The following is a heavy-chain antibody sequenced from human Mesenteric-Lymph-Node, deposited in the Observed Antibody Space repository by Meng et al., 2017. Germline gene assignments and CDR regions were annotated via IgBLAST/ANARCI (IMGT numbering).Heavy chain of an antibody. D-gene: IGHD3-22*01. J-gene: IGHJ1*01. V-gene: IGHV3-74*01. CDR1: GFTFSSYW. CDR3: AREGAYCDSSSCYKYFQH. Sequence: GESLKISCAASGFTFSSYWVNWVRQAPGKGLVWVSRINSDGSSTTYADSVKGRFTISRDNAKNTLYLQMSSLRAEDTAIYYCAREGAYCDSSSCYKYFQHWGQGTLVTVSS. CDR2: INSDGSST.